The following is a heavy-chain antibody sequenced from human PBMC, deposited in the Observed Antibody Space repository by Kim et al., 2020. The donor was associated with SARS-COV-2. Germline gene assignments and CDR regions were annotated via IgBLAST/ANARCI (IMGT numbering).Heavy chain of an antibody. D-gene: IGHD3-10*01. V-gene: IGHV1-69*04. J-gene: IGHJ6*04. CDR3: ARGGSGSYYNEIYYYNGMDV. CDR2: IIPILGIA. Sequence: SVKVSCKASGGTFSSYAISWVRQAPGQGLEWMGRIIPILGIANYAQKFQGRVTITADTSTSTAYMELSSLRSEDTDVYYCARGGSGSYYNEIYYYNGMDVWGEGTTVTVSS. CDR1: GGTFSSYA.